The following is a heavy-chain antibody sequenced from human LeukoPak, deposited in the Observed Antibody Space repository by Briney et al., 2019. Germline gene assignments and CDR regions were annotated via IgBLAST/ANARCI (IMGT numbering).Heavy chain of an antibody. CDR3: ARAYCSGDCYSENFDY. Sequence: GESLKISCKGSGYSFITYWIGWVRQMPGKGLEWMGIIYPGDSDTRYSPSFQGQVTISADKSISTAYLQWSSLKASDTAMYYCARAYCSGDCYSENFDYWGQGTLVTVSS. D-gene: IGHD2-21*02. CDR2: IYPGDSDT. CDR1: GYSFITYW. V-gene: IGHV5-51*01. J-gene: IGHJ4*02.